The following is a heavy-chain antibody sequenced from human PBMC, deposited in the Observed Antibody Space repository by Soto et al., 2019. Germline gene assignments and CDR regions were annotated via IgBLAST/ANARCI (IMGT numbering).Heavy chain of an antibody. D-gene: IGHD6-13*01. CDR2: ITGSGGGT. CDR3: AQPPRTAAGVAY. CDR1: GFTFSNYA. J-gene: IGHJ4*02. V-gene: IGHV3-23*01. Sequence: EVQLLESGGGLVQPGGSLRLACAASGFTFSNYAMTWVRQAPGKGLEWVSLITGSGGGTYFVDSVKGRFTISRDNSKNPVYLHLISVRAEDTAVSYCAQPPRTAAGVAYWGEGNLVTLAS.